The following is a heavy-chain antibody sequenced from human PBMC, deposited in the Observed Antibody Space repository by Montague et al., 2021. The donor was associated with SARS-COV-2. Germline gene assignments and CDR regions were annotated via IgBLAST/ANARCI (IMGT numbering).Heavy chain of an antibody. CDR3: ARHYDHSSRVDS. D-gene: IGHD3-16*01. J-gene: IGHJ1*01. CDR2: VYCRGNT. CDR1: GGSISSDY. V-gene: IGHV4-59*08. Sequence: SETLSLTCTVSGGSISSDYWTWIRQPPGKGLEWIGFVYCRGNTYYNPSLRGRVTISVDTSSNHFSLTLSSVTAADTAIYYCARHYDHSSRVDSRGQGTLVTVSS.